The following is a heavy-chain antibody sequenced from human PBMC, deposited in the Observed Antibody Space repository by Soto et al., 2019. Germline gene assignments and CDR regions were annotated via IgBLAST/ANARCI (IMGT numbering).Heavy chain of an antibody. CDR2: ISSSSSYI. V-gene: IGHV3-21*01. Sequence: EVQLVESGGGLVKPGGSLRLSCAASGFTFSSYSMNWVRQAPGKGLEWVSSISSSSSYIYYADSVKGRFTISRDNAKNLLSLQMSSLRAEDTAVYYCAREAVGVGATDGGEDIWGQGTMVTVSS. CDR1: GFTFSSYS. J-gene: IGHJ3*02. D-gene: IGHD1-26*01. CDR3: AREAVGVGATDGGEDI.